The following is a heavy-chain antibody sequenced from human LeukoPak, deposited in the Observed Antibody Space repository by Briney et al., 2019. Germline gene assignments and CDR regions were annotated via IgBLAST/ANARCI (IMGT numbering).Heavy chain of an antibody. Sequence: GGSLRLSCAVSGFTFSSYAMSWVRQAPGKGLEWVSTISGSGGTTYYADSVKGRFTISRDNSKNTLYLQMNSLRAEDTAVYYCARAWIYGSGTYSFDYWGQGTLVTVSS. J-gene: IGHJ4*02. CDR3: ARAWIYGSGTYSFDY. V-gene: IGHV3-23*01. D-gene: IGHD3-10*01. CDR1: GFTFSSYA. CDR2: ISGSGGTT.